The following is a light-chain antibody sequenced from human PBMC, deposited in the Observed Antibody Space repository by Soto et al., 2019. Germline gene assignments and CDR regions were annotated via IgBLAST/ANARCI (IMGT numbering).Light chain of an antibody. CDR3: SSFAGSNNFPYV. J-gene: IGLJ1*01. CDR2: KIN. Sequence: HSVLTQPPSASGSPGQSVTISCTGTSSDVGAYDYVSWYQQHPGKAPKLMIYKINKRPSGVPDRFSGSKTGNTASLTVSGLQAEDEADYYCSSFAGSNNFPYVFGTGTKVTVL. CDR1: SSDVGAYDY. V-gene: IGLV2-8*01.